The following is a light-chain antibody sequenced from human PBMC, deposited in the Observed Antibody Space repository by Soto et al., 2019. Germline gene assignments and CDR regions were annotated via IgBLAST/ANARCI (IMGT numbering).Light chain of an antibody. CDR3: GTWDSSLSAGV. V-gene: IGLV1-51*01. Sequence: QSALTQPPSVSAAPGQKVTISCSGSSSNIGNNYVSWYQQLPGTAPKLLIYDNNNRPSGIPDRFSGSKSGTSATLGITGLLTGDEADYYCGTWDSSLSAGVFGGGTKLTVL. J-gene: IGLJ3*02. CDR1: SSNIGNNY. CDR2: DNN.